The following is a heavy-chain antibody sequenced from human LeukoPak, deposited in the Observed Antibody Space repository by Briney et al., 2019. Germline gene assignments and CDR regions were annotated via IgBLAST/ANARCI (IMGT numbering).Heavy chain of an antibody. Sequence: ASVKVSCKASGYTFTSYYMHWVRQAPGQGLEWMGIINPSGGSTSYAQKFQGRVTMTRDTSTSTVYMELSSLRSEDTAVYYCAKDLPHYYESSAMGPFDYWGQGTLVTVSS. J-gene: IGHJ4*02. CDR2: INPSGGST. V-gene: IGHV1-46*01. CDR1: GYTFTSYY. CDR3: AKDLPHYYESSAMGPFDY. D-gene: IGHD3-22*01.